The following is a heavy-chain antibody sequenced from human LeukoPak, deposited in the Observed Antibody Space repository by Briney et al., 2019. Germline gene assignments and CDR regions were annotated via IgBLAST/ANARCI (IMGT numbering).Heavy chain of an antibody. CDR2: IYYSGST. V-gene: IGHV4-59*01. CDR3: ARDGRYCSSTSCYDYAFDI. D-gene: IGHD2-2*01. Sequence: SETLSLTCTVSGGSISSYYWSWIRQTPGKGLEWIGYIYYSGSTNYNPSLKSRVTISVDTSKNQFSLKLSSVTAADTAVYYCARDGRYCSSTSCYDYAFDIWGQGTMVTVSS. CDR1: GGSISSYY. J-gene: IGHJ3*02.